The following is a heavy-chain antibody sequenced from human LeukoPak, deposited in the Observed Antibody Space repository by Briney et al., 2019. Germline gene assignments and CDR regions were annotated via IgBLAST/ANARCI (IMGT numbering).Heavy chain of an antibody. J-gene: IGHJ4*02. D-gene: IGHD3-22*01. V-gene: IGHV3-33*01. CDR2: IWYDGSNK. CDR3: AREMPYYDSSGYYYSSPYFDY. Sequence: GKSLRLSCAASGFTFSGYPIHWVRQAPGKGLEWVAVIWYDGSNKYYADSVKGRFTISRDNSKNTLYLQMNSLRAEDTAVYYCAREMPYYDSSGYYYSSPYFDYWGQGTLVTVSS. CDR1: GFTFSGYP.